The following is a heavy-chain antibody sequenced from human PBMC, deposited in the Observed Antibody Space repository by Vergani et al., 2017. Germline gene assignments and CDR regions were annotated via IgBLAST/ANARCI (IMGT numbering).Heavy chain of an antibody. J-gene: IGHJ4*02. CDR1: GGSFSVYY. V-gene: IGHV4-34*01. CDR2: INDIGTT. D-gene: IGHD2-15*01. Sequence: QVQLQQWGAGLLKPSETLSLTCGVHGGSFSVYYWSWIRQSPGKGLEWIGAINDIGTTNYNPSLRSRVTISVDTSKTQFSLRLNSVTAADTAVYYCASKRGACRAAYCHSYDFWGPGTLVGVSS. CDR3: ASKRGACRAAYCHSYDF.